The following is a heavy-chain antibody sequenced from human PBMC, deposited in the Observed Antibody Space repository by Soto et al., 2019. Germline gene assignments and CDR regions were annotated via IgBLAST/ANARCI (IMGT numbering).Heavy chain of an antibody. Sequence: SETLSLTCTVSCGSISSSSYYWGWIRQPPGKGLEWIGSIYYSGSTYYNPSLKSRVTISVDRSKNQFSLKLSSVTAADTAVYYCARSQTTVTSYDYWGQGTLVTVSS. CDR2: IYYSGST. CDR3: ARSQTTVTSYDY. J-gene: IGHJ4*02. D-gene: IGHD4-17*01. V-gene: IGHV4-39*07. CDR1: CGSISSSSYY.